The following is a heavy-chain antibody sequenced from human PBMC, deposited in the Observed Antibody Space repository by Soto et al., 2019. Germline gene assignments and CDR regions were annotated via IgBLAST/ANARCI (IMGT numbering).Heavy chain of an antibody. D-gene: IGHD3-22*01. CDR3: ARLVYDTRLNSMYLEF. Sequence: WETLSLTCAVSGVSLTSGNWWTWVRQSQQRGLEYIGEIFHDGTANYYPSFERRVAMSVDTSRNQLSLKLTSVTAADTAVYFCARLVYDTRLNSMYLEFWGPAPLVT. V-gene: IGHV4-4*02. J-gene: IGHJ4*02. CDR2: IFHDGTA. CDR1: GVSLTSGNW.